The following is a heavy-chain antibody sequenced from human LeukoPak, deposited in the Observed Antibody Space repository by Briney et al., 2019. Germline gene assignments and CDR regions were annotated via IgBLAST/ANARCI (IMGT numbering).Heavy chain of an antibody. CDR2: TSSDLNVK. Sequence: GSLRLSCAASGFTFRNYVIHWVRQAPGRGLEWVAVTSSDLNVKLYADSVKGRFTISRDNSRSTLYLQMNSLRPEDTAIYYCAREGYYGSGSPPSLYFDYWGQGTLVTVSS. V-gene: IGHV3-30-3*01. CDR3: AREGYYGSGSPPSLYFDY. CDR1: GFTFRNYV. J-gene: IGHJ4*02. D-gene: IGHD3-10*01.